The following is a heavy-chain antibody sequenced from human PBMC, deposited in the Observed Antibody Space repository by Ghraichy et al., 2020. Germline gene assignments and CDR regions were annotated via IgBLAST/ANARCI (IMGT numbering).Heavy chain of an antibody. V-gene: IGHV3-33*01. CDR3: ERESPGGSGTSSFDY. D-gene: IGHD6-6*01. Sequence: GGSLRLSCAASGFTFSSHGMHWVRRAPGKGLEWVAGIWYDGSRKFYTDSVKGRFTISRDNSENTLDLQMNSLRDEDTSVYYCERESPGGSGTSSFDYWGQGTLVTVSS. CDR1: GFTFSSHG. J-gene: IGHJ4*02. CDR2: IWYDGSRK.